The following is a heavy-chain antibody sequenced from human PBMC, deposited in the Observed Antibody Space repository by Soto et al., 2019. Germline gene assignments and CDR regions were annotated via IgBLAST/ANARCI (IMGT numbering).Heavy chain of an antibody. CDR2: IRSKAYGGTT. J-gene: IGHJ6*03. CDR3: TRPYARKHWYYYYYMDV. D-gene: IGHD2-2*01. CDR1: GFTLGDYA. Sequence: QGGSLRLSCTASGFTLGDYAMSWFRQAPGRGLEWVGFIRSKAYGGTTEYAASVKGRFTISRDDSKSIAYLQMNSLKTEDTAVYYCTRPYARKHWYYYYYMDVWGKGTTVTVSS. V-gene: IGHV3-49*03.